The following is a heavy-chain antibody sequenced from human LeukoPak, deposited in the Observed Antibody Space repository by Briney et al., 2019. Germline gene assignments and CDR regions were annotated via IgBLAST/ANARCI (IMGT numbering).Heavy chain of an antibody. Sequence: ASVKVSCKASGYTFTSYYMHWVRQAPGQGLERMEIINPSGGSTSYAQKFQGRVTMTRDTSTSTVYMELSSLRSEDTAVYYCAREGITIFGVVMDYGMDVWGQGTTVTVSS. D-gene: IGHD3-3*01. V-gene: IGHV1-46*01. CDR1: GYTFTSYY. J-gene: IGHJ6*02. CDR3: AREGITIFGVVMDYGMDV. CDR2: INPSGGST.